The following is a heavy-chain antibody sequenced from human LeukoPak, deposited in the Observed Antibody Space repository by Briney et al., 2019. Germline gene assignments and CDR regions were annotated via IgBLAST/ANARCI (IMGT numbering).Heavy chain of an antibody. D-gene: IGHD2/OR15-2a*01. CDR1: GGSISSYY. Sequence: SETLSLTCTVSGGSISSYYWSWIQQPPGKGLEWIGYIYYSGSTNYNPSLKSRVTISVDTSKNQFSLKLSSVTAADTAVYYCARAQISYYYGMDVWGQGTTVTVSS. CDR3: ARAQISYYYGMDV. V-gene: IGHV4-59*01. J-gene: IGHJ6*02. CDR2: IYYSGST.